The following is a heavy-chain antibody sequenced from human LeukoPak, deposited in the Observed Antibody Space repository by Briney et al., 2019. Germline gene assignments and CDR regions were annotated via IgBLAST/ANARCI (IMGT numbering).Heavy chain of an antibody. CDR1: GWTFSSYA. J-gene: IGHJ4*02. CDR2: ISGSGGST. CDR3: AKDRQWKEVGSFDY. D-gene: IGHD6-19*01. V-gene: IGHV3-23*01. Sequence: GGSLRLSCAASGWTFSSYAMSWVRQAPGKGLEWVSAISGSGGSTYYADSVKGRFTISRDNSKNTLYMQINSLRLEDTAVYYCAKDRQWKEVGSFDYWGQGTLVTVSS.